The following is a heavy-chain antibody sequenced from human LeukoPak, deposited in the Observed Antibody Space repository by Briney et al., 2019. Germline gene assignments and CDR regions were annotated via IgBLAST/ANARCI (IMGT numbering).Heavy chain of an antibody. CDR1: GYTYTNYG. D-gene: IGHD3-10*01. CDR3: ARDYGLGSHRFDY. V-gene: IGHV1-18*01. Sequence: ASVKVSCKASGYTYTNYGISWVRQAPGQGLEWMAWISAYTGNTNYAQKLQGRVTMTTDTSTSTAYMELRTLRSDDTAVYYCARDYGLGSHRFDYWGQGTLVTVSS. CDR2: ISAYTGNT. J-gene: IGHJ4*02.